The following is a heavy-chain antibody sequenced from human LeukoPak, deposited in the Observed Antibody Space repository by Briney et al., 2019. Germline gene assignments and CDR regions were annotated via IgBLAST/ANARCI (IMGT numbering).Heavy chain of an antibody. J-gene: IGHJ4*02. CDR3: ARGSELLWFVELLSMYYFDY. CDR1: GYTFTSYG. V-gene: IGHV1-18*01. Sequence: ASVKVSCKASGYTFTSYGISWVRQAPGQGLEWMGWISAYNGNTNYAQKLQGRVTMTTDTSTSTAYMELRSLRSDDTAVYYCARGSELLWFVELLSMYYFDYWGQGTLVTVSS. CDR2: ISAYNGNT. D-gene: IGHD3-10*01.